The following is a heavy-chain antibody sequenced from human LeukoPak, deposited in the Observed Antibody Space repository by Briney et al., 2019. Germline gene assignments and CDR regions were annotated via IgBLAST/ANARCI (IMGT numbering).Heavy chain of an antibody. CDR1: GFTYNTHG. J-gene: IGHJ3*02. Sequence: GGSLRLSCAASGFTYNTHGMRWIRQAPGKRLEWVAFIWSSEDNKYYASSVEGRFTISRDNSKNTLFLQMNSLRAEDTAVYYCAGDPPMSGYAFHIWGQGTMVTVSS. CDR2: IWSSEDNK. D-gene: IGHD3-10*01. V-gene: IGHV3-33*01. CDR3: AGDPPMSGYAFHI.